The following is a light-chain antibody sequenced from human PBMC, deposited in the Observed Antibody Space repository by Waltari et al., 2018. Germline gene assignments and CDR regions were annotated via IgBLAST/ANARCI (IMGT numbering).Light chain of an antibody. CDR1: ATDLGGYNY. V-gene: IGLV2-14*01. CDR2: DVR. Sequence: QSALTQPASVSGSPGQSITISCTGTATDLGGYNYVSWYQQRPGKAPKLIIVDVRSRPSGISNRFSGSKLGHTASLTISGLQPEDEADYYCCSFTSSSTWVFGGGTKLTVL. J-gene: IGLJ3*02. CDR3: CSFTSSSTWV.